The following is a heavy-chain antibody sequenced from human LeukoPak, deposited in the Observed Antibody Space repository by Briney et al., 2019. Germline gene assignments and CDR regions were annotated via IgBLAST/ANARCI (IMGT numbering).Heavy chain of an antibody. J-gene: IGHJ6*03. CDR2: ISYDGSNK. CDR3: AREFYGIAAAGSLNYYYMDV. D-gene: IGHD6-13*01. V-gene: IGHV3-30*03. Sequence: GRSLRLSCAASGFTFSSYGMHWVRQAPGKGLEWVAVISYDGSNKYYADSVKGRFTISRDNSKNTLYLQMNSLRAEDTAVYYCAREFYGIAAAGSLNYYYMDVWGKGTTVTISS. CDR1: GFTFSSYG.